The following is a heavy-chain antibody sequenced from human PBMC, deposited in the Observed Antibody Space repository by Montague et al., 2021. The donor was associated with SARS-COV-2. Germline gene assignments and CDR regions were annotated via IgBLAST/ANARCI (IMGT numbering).Heavy chain of an antibody. Sequence: SETLSLTCAVYGGSFSGYYWSWIRQPPGKGLEWIGEINHSGSTNYNQTLKSRVTISVDTSKNKFSLKLSTVTAADTTVYYCTTLPSSITIFGVVQGYYFGDWGQGTLVTVSS. V-gene: IGHV4-34*01. CDR3: TTLPSSITIFGVVQGYYFGD. CDR1: GGSFSGYY. D-gene: IGHD3-3*01. J-gene: IGHJ4*02. CDR2: INHSGST.